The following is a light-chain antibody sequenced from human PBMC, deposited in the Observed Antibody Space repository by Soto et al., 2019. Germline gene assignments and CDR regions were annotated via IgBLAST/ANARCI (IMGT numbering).Light chain of an antibody. J-gene: IGLJ3*02. CDR3: QTWASGIRV. Sequence: QSALTQSPSASASLGASVKLTCTLTTGNSTYVIAWHQQQPEKGPRYLMKLNSDGSHIKGDGIPDRFSGSSSGAERYLTISSLQSEDEADYYWQTWASGIRVFGGGTKLTVL. CDR1: TGNSTYV. V-gene: IGLV4-69*01. CDR2: LNSDGSH.